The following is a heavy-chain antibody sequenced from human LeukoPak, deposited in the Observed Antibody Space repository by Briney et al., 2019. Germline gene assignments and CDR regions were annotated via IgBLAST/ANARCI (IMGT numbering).Heavy chain of an antibody. CDR3: ARDCGYCSSTSCYYKWFDP. V-gene: IGHV4-34*01. J-gene: IGHJ5*02. CDR2: INHSGST. Sequence: SETLSLTCAVYGGSFSAYYWSWIRQPPGKGLEWIGEINHSGSTNYNPSLKSRVTISVDTSKNQFSLKLSSVTAADTAVYYCARDCGYCSSTSCYYKWFDPWGQGTLVTVSS. CDR1: GGSFSAYY. D-gene: IGHD2-2*01.